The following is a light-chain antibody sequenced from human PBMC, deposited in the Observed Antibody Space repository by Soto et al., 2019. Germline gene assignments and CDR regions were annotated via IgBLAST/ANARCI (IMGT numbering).Light chain of an antibody. V-gene: IGLV2-14*01. Sequence: QSVLSQPASVSGSPGQSVTISCTGTSSDVGAYDLVCWYQQHPGKAPKLMIYDVSNRPSGVSNRFSGSKSGNTASLTISGRQAEDEADYYCSSYTSSSTPYVFGTGTKVTVL. CDR2: DVS. CDR3: SSYTSSSTPYV. J-gene: IGLJ1*01. CDR1: SSDVGAYDL.